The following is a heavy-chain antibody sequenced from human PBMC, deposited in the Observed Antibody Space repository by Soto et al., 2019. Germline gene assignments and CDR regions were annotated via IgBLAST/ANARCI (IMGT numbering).Heavy chain of an antibody. J-gene: IGHJ4*02. CDR2: ISTYKGDT. CDR1: GYTFTTYG. CDR3: ARANGDYYFDY. D-gene: IGHD4-17*01. V-gene: IGHV1-18*01. Sequence: QVQLVQSGAEVKKPGASVKVSCKASGYTFTTYGISWVRQAPGQGLEWMGWISTYKGDTHYAQKFQGRVTLTPDTSTSTAYIELRSLRSDDTADYYWARANGDYYFDYRGQGTLVTVSS.